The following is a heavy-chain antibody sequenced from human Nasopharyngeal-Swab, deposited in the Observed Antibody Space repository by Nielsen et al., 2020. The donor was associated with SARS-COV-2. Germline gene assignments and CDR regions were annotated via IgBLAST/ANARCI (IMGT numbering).Heavy chain of an antibody. CDR1: GGSLSNYY. CDR2: INHSGNT. J-gene: IGHJ3*02. V-gene: IGHV4-34*01. CDR3: ARAPLGQVFFFRERGEAFDI. D-gene: IGHD2-8*01. Sequence: SETLSLTCAVSGGSLSNYYWNWIRQSPEKGLEWIGVINHSGNTGYNPSLKSRLTLSVDTSKNQFSLKLNSVTAADTAVYYCARAPLGQVFFFRERGEAFDIWGQGTRVTVSS.